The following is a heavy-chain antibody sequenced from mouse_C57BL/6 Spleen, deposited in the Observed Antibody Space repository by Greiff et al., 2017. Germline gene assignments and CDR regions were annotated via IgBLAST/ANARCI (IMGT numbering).Heavy chain of an antibody. D-gene: IGHD1-2*01. Sequence: VQLQQSGPELVKPGASVKISCKASGYSFTGYYMNWVKQSPEKSLEWIGEINPSTGGTTYNQKFKAKATLTVDKSSSTAYMQLKSLTSEDSAVYYCARLLRHYAMDYWGQGTSVTVSS. J-gene: IGHJ4*01. V-gene: IGHV1-42*01. CDR3: ARLLRHYAMDY. CDR1: GYSFTGYY. CDR2: INPSTGGT.